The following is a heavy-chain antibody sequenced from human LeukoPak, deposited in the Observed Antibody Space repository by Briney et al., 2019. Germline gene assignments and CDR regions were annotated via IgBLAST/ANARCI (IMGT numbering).Heavy chain of an antibody. CDR3: ARDWKTNSFDY. Sequence: GGSLRLSCAASEFTFTTYGMHWVCQAPGKGLEWVAFIYHDGSNIYYADSVKGRFTISRDISKNTLYLQMDSLRAEDTAIYYCARDWKTNSFDYWGQGTLVTVSS. D-gene: IGHD1-1*01. CDR2: IYHDGSNI. CDR1: EFTFTTYG. J-gene: IGHJ4*02. V-gene: IGHV3-33*01.